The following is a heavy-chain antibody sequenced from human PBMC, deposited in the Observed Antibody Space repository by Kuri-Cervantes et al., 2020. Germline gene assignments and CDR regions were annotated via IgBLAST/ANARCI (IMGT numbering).Heavy chain of an antibody. Sequence: LSLTCAASGFTFSSYGMHWVRQAPGKGLEWVAVIWYDGSNKYYADSVKGRFTISRDNSKNTLYLQMNSLRAEDTAVYYCARDPGHRNGMDVWGQGTTVTVSS. V-gene: IGHV3-33*01. CDR3: ARDPGHRNGMDV. CDR2: IWYDGSNK. CDR1: GFTFSSYG. J-gene: IGHJ6*02.